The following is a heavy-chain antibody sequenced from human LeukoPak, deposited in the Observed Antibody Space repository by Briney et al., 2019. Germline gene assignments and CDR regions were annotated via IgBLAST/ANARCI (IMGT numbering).Heavy chain of an antibody. CDR1: GFTFSSYS. CDR2: ISSSSSYI. J-gene: IGHJ4*02. Sequence: GGSLRLSCAASGFTFSSYSMNWVRQAPGKGLEWVSSISSSSSYIYYADSVKGRFTISRDNAKNSLYLQMNSLRAEDTAVYYCARARAYYYDSSGYPFDYWGQGTLVTVSS. CDR3: ARARAYYYDSSGYPFDY. D-gene: IGHD3-22*01. V-gene: IGHV3-21*01.